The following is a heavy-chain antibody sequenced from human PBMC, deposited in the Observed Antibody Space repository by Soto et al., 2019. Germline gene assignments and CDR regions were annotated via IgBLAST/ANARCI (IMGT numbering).Heavy chain of an antibody. V-gene: IGHV3-73*01. CDR3: TRRVGAGDY. CDR2: IRSKANSYAT. CDR1: GFTFSGSA. D-gene: IGHD1-26*01. J-gene: IGHJ4*02. Sequence: EVQLVESGGGLVQPGGSLKLSCAASGFTFSGSAMHWVRQASGKGLEWVGRIRSKANSYATAYAASVKGRFTISRDDSKNTAYLQMNSLKTEDTAVYYCTRRVGAGDYWGQGTLVTVSS.